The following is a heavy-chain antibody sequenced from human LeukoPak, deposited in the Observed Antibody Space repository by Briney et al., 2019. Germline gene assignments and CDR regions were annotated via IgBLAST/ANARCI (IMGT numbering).Heavy chain of an antibody. J-gene: IGHJ4*02. CDR3: VRDNGGSGSYPDY. D-gene: IGHD1-26*01. CDR2: IKQDGSER. Sequence: GGSLRLSCAASGFTFSNYWMTCVPEAPGKGREWVANIKQDGSERYYMDSVRGGFTISRDNAKKSVYLQVNSLRVEDTAMYYCVRDNGGSGSYPDYWGQGVLVTVSS. CDR1: GFTFSNYW. V-gene: IGHV3-7*01.